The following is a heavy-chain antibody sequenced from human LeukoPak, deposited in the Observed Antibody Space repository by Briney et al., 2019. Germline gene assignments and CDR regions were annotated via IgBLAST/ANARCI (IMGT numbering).Heavy chain of an antibody. D-gene: IGHD1-26*01. CDR1: GFTFSSSG. Sequence: GGSLRLSCAASGFTFSSSGMHWVRQAPGEGLGWVSYIISSGSTIYSADSVKGRLTISRDNAKNTLYLQMNRPRAEDTALYYCVRPWSYLSDYWGQGTMVIVSS. J-gene: IGHJ4*02. CDR3: VRPWSYLSDY. V-gene: IGHV3-48*03. CDR2: IISSGSTI.